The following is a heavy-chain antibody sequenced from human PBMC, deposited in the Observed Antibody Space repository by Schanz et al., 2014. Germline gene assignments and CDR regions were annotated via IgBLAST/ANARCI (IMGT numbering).Heavy chain of an antibody. J-gene: IGHJ4*02. D-gene: IGHD6-13*01. Sequence: QVQLVQSGAEVKKPGASVKVSCKASGYTFTSDSMHWVRQAPGQGLEWMGMINPSGGSTTYAQKLQVRVTHARDTSTSTVYMELSSLRSEDTAVYYCARDGVNAAAGGNYWGQRTLVTVYS. CDR2: INPSGGST. CDR3: ARDGVNAAAGGNY. V-gene: IGHV1-46*03. CDR1: GYTFTSDS.